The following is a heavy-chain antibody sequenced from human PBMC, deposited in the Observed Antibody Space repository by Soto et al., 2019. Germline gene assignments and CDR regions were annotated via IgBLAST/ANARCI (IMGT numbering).Heavy chain of an antibody. CDR2: INPHSGAT. CDR3: ARYDFWSGPRFGMDV. D-gene: IGHD3-3*01. J-gene: IGHJ6*02. V-gene: IGHV1-2*02. CDR1: GYTFTSYG. Sequence: ESVKVSCKASGYTFTSYGISWVRQAPGQGLEWVGWINPHSGATDSAQKFQGRVTMTRDTSISTAYMELASLTSDDTALYYCARYDFWSGPRFGMDVWGPGITVSVS.